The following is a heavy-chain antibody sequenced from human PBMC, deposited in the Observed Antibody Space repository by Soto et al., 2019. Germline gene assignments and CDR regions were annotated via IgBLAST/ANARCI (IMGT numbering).Heavy chain of an antibody. J-gene: IGHJ6*01. CDR2: ISAYNGNT. CDR3: AREMPYYYDSSGYYYDSFLYSYHYGMDV. D-gene: IGHD3-22*01. CDR1: GYCITSYG. Sequence: GVSVNLAFKTAGYCITSYGSSCGRQTTRQGLEWMGWISAYNGNTNYAQKLQGRVTMTTDTSTSTAYMELRSLRSDDTAVYYCAREMPYYYDSSGYYYDSFLYSYHYGMDVSGQGTPVTVSS. V-gene: IGHV1-18*01.